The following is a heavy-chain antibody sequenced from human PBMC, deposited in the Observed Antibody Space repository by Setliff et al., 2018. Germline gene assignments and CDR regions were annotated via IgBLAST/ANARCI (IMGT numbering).Heavy chain of an antibody. CDR3: ARAPDSGTYYNLYPYYNDV. CDR1: GGSISGYY. J-gene: IGHJ6*03. Sequence: SETLSLTCNVSGGSISGYYWSWIRQPPGKGLEWIGNIYSSGSIKYNPSLRSRVTISVDTVKNQFSPRLSSLTAADTAVYYCARAPDSGTYYNLYPYYNDVWGKGTTVTVSS. CDR2: IYSSGSI. D-gene: IGHD1-26*01. V-gene: IGHV4-59*08.